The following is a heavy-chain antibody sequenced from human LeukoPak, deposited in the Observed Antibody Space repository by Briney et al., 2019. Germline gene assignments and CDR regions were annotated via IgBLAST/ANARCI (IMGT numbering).Heavy chain of an antibody. J-gene: IGHJ3*01. D-gene: IGHD6-13*01. CDR3: AREEHRLAEAGTSAFDL. Sequence: GGSLRLSCVASGFTFSENWVHWVRQAPGEGLAWVSHINRDGGLTNYADSVKGRFTTSRDNARNTVYLQMSSLRVEDTAIYFCAREEHRLAEAGTSAFDLGGQGTLVTVSP. CDR1: GFTFSENW. CDR2: INRDGGLT. V-gene: IGHV3-74*01.